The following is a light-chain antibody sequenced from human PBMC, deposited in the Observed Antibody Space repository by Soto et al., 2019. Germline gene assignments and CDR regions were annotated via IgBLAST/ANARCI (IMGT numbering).Light chain of an antibody. V-gene: IGLV4-69*01. Sequence: QPVLTQSPSASASLGASVKLTCTLSSGHSSYAIAWHQQQPEKGPRYLMKLNSDGSHSKGDGIPDRFSGSSSGAERYLTISSLQSEDEGAYYCQTWGTGIHVFGTGTKVTVL. J-gene: IGLJ1*01. CDR2: LNSDGSH. CDR1: SGHSSYA. CDR3: QTWGTGIHV.